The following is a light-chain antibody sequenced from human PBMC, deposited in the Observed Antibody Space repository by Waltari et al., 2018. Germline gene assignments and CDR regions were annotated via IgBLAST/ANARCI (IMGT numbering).Light chain of an antibody. J-gene: IGLJ3*02. V-gene: IGLV3-25*03. CDR2: KDN. CDR3: QSPDTSGTYL. CDR1: TLPRQN. Sequence: SSELTQPPSVSVSPGQTARSTCSGGTLPRQNASWYQQKPGQAPELGIYKDNERPSGIPERFSGSISGTVVTLVISGVQAEDEADYYCQSPDTSGTYLFGGGTKLTVL.